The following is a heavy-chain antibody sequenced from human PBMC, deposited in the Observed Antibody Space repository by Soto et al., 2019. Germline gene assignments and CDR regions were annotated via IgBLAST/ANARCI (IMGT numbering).Heavy chain of an antibody. CDR1: GGSFSDFH. J-gene: IGHJ4*02. Sequence: QVQLQQWGAGLLKPSETLSLTCAVYGGSFSDFHWSWVRQPPGKGLEWIGEVDHSGSANYNPSLGSRVTISVDTSKSHFSLRLTSVTATDTAIYYCATRIPTNYWGLGTLVTVSS. CDR2: VDHSGSA. V-gene: IGHV4-34*01. D-gene: IGHD2-2*01. CDR3: ATRIPTNY.